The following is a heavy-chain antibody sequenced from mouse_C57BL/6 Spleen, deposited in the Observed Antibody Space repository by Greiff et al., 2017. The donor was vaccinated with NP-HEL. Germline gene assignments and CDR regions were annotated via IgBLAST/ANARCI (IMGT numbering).Heavy chain of an antibody. J-gene: IGHJ2*01. D-gene: IGHD1-1*01. CDR1: GFTFSDYG. Sequence: EVQLVESGGGLVKPGGSLKLSCAASGFTFSDYGMHWVRQAPEKGLEWVAYISSGSSTIYYADTVKGRFTISRDNAKNTLFLQMTSLRSEDTAMYYCARTTTVVEGYYFDYWGQGTTLTVSS. CDR2: ISSGSSTI. CDR3: ARTTTVVEGYYFDY. V-gene: IGHV5-17*01.